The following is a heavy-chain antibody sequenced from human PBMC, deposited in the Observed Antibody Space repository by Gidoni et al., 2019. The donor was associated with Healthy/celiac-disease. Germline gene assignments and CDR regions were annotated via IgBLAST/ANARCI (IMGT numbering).Heavy chain of an antibody. V-gene: IGHV2-26*01. J-gene: IGHJ3*02. D-gene: IGHD1-26*01. Sequence: QVTLKESGPVLVKPTETLPLTCTVSGFSLSNARMGVSWIRQPPGKALEWLAHIFSNDEKSYSTSLKSRLTISKDTSKSQVVLTMTNMDPVDTATYYCARSSGSNDAFDIWGQGTMVTVSS. CDR1: GFSLSNARMG. CDR3: ARSSGSNDAFDI. CDR2: IFSNDEK.